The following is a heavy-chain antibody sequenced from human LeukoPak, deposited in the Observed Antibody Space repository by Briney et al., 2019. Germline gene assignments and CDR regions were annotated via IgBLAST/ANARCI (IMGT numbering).Heavy chain of an antibody. D-gene: IGHD3-22*01. CDR3: ARGPRPGSSGYPNLDY. J-gene: IGHJ4*02. CDR2: IYGSSTT. CDR1: GFTVSTNY. V-gene: IGHV3-53*01. Sequence: PGGSLRLSCAASGFTVSTNYMNWFPQAQGKGLKWASLIYGSSTTNYADSVRGRFTISRDDSKNTLYLQMNSLRAEDTAVYYCARGPRPGSSGYPNLDYWGQGTLVTVSS.